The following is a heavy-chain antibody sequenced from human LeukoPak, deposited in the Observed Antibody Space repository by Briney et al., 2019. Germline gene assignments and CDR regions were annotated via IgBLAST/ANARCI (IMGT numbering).Heavy chain of an antibody. D-gene: IGHD3-16*01. J-gene: IGHJ4*02. V-gene: IGHV4-34*01. Sequence: SETLSLTCAVYGGPFSGYYWSWIRQPPGKGLEWIGEINHSGSTNYNPSLKSRVTISVDTSKHQFSLKLRSVTAAETAVYYCARNSDYVWGTQDYWGQGTLVTVSS. CDR3: ARNSDYVWGTQDY. CDR2: INHSGST. CDR1: GGPFSGYY.